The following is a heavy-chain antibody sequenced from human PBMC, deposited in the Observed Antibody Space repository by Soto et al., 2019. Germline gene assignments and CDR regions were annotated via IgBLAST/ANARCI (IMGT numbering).Heavy chain of an antibody. D-gene: IGHD4-17*01. CDR3: ATEYYGDFFDY. CDR1: GGSISSYY. V-gene: IGHV4-59*01. Sequence: SETLSLTCTVSGGSISSYYWSWIRQPPGKGLEWIGYIYYSGSTTYNPSLKSRVTMSLDTSKNQFSPNLSSVTAADTAVYYCATEYYGDFFDYWGQGTLVTVSS. CDR2: IYYSGST. J-gene: IGHJ4*02.